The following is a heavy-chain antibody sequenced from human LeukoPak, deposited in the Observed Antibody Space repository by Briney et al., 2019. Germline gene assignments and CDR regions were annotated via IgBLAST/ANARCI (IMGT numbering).Heavy chain of an antibody. V-gene: IGHV3-23*01. CDR3: AKDRFNDQLDY. J-gene: IGHJ4*02. Sequence: PGGSLGLSCTASGFTFSSYAMSWVRQAPGKGLEWVSAISATGGSTYYADSVKGRFTISRDNSKNTLCLQMNSLRAEDTAIYYCAKDRFNDQLDYWGQGTLVTVSS. CDR2: ISATGGST. CDR1: GFTFSSYA. D-gene: IGHD3-10*01.